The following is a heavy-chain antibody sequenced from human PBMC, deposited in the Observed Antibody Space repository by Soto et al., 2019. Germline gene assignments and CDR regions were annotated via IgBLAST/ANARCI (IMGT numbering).Heavy chain of an antibody. Sequence: GGSLRLSCAASGFTFSSDGMHWVRQAPGKGLEWVAVISYDGSQKYYVDSVKGRFTISRDNSRNTLFLQLNSLRDEDTAVYYCAKEYGSTWIDHWGQGAPVTVSS. CDR3: AKEYGSTWIDH. J-gene: IGHJ4*02. CDR2: ISYDGSQK. CDR1: GFTFSSDG. D-gene: IGHD6-13*01. V-gene: IGHV3-30*18.